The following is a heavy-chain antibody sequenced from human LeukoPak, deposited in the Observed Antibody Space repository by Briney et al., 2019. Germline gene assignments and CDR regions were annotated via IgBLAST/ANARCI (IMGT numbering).Heavy chain of an antibody. V-gene: IGHV3-9*01. Sequence: LSGGSLRLSCAASGFTFDDYAMHWVRQAPGKGLEWVSGISWNSGSIGYADSVKGRFTISRDNAKNSLYLQMNSLRAEDTALYYCAKDLGRVADNFDYWGQGTLVTVSS. D-gene: IGHD6-19*01. CDR2: ISWNSGSI. CDR3: AKDLGRVADNFDY. J-gene: IGHJ4*02. CDR1: GFTFDDYA.